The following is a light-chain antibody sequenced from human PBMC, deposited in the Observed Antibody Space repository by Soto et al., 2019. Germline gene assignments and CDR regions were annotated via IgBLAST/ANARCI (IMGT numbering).Light chain of an antibody. CDR3: QQYKNWPL. J-gene: IGKJ5*01. V-gene: IGKV3-15*01. Sequence: MMMTQSPATLSVSPGERVTLSCRTSHSVNSHVAWYQQKPGQAPRLLLYGASTRATGIPVRFSGSGFGTECTLTISSLQSEDFAVDYCQQYKNWPLFGQGTRLDIK. CDR1: HSVNSH. CDR2: GAS.